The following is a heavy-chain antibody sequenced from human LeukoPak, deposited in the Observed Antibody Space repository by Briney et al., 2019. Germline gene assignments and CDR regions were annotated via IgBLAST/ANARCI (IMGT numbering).Heavy chain of an antibody. CDR3: ARDCEFCDLLFYMNV. V-gene: IGHV4-61*09. D-gene: IGHD3-16*01. CDR2: IDNSGST. CDR1: GGSISSTGYY. J-gene: IGHJ6*03. Sequence: SQTLSLTCTVSGGSISSTGYYWTWIGQPAGKGLAWIGHIDNSGSTNCNPSLKSRVTISVDTSKNQFSLNLTSVTAADTAVYYCARDCEFCDLLFYMNVWGKGTTVTVSS.